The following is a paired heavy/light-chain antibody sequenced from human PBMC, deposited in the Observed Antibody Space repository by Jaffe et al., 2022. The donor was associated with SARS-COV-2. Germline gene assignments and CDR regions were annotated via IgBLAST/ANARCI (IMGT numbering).Light chain of an antibody. V-gene: IGLV1-40*01. J-gene: IGLJ1*01. CDR2: GNV. Sequence: QSVLTQPPSVSGAPGQRVTISCTGSSSNIGVGYDVHWYQQLPGTAPKLLIYGNVNRPSGVPDRFSASKSGASASLAITGLQAEDEADYYCQSYDSSLSGPYVFGTGTKVTVL. CDR1: SSNIGVGYD. CDR3: QSYDSSLSGPYV.
Heavy chain of an antibody. J-gene: IGHJ3*02. D-gene: IGHD1-26*01. CDR3: ARTTLGSFETYYRGAFDI. CDR2: VTPAFGTV. CDR1: GGTFSNYA. V-gene: IGHV1-69*18. Sequence: QVQLVQSGAEVKKPGSSVKVSCKASGGTFSNYAISWVRQAPGQGLDWMGNVTPAFGTVQYAQKFQGRVTITADESTRTAYMALSSLRSEDTAVYFCARTTLGSFETYYRGAFDIWGRGTMVTVS.